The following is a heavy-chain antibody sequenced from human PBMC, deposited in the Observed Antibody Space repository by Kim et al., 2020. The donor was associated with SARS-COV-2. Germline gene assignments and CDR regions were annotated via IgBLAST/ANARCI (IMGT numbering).Heavy chain of an antibody. D-gene: IGHD3-9*01. J-gene: IGHJ3*02. CDR1: GFTFSSYA. Sequence: GGSLRLSCSASGFTFSSYAMHWVRQAPGKGLEYVSAISSNGGSTYYADSVKGRFTISRDNSKNTLYLQMSSLRAEDTAVYYCVKDPADWLDAFDIWGQGTMVTVSS. V-gene: IGHV3-64D*06. CDR3: VKDPADWLDAFDI. CDR2: ISSNGGST.